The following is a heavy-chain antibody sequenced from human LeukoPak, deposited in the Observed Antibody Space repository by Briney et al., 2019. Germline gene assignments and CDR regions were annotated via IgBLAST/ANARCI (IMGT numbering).Heavy chain of an antibody. D-gene: IGHD2-2*01. CDR2: INPNSGGT. CDR1: GYTFTGYY. V-gene: IGHV1-2*02. Sequence: ASVKVSCKASGYTFTGYYMHWVRQAPGQGLEWMGWINPNSGGTNYAQKFQGRVTMTRDTSISTAYMEPSRLRSDDTAVYYCARDVLVVVPAATSYYYYMDVWGKGTTVTVSS. J-gene: IGHJ6*03. CDR3: ARDVLVVVPAATSYYYYMDV.